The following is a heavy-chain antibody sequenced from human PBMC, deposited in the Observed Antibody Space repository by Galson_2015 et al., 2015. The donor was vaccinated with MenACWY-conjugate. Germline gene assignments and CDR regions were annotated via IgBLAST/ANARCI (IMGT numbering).Heavy chain of an antibody. D-gene: IGHD5-24*01. CDR3: TRGNDGYRRFDP. Sequence: SLRLSCAASGFTFNRYRMHWVRQAPGKGLGWVSRISRDGSATNYADSVKGRFTLSRDNTKNKLYLQMNRLRADDTAVYYCTRGNDGYRRFDPWGQGTLVTVSS. CDR1: GFTFNRYR. J-gene: IGHJ5*02. V-gene: IGHV3-74*01. CDR2: ISRDGSAT.